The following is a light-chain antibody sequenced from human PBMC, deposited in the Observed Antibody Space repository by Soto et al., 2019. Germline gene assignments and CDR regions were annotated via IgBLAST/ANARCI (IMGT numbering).Light chain of an antibody. CDR3: QQYGSSSYT. J-gene: IGKJ2*01. CDR2: GAS. V-gene: IGKV3-20*01. Sequence: EIVLTQSPGTLSLSPGERATLSCSASQSVSSTYLAWYQQNPGQAPRLLIYGASSRATGIPDRFSGSGSGTAFTLTSNRLEPEDFAVYFCQQYGSSSYTFGQGTKLEIK. CDR1: QSVSSTY.